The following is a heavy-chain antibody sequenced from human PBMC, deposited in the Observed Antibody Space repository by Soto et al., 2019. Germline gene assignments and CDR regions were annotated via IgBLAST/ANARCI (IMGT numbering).Heavy chain of an antibody. D-gene: IGHD3-3*01. CDR1: GFTFSSYG. CDR3: AKVLERITIFGWFDP. V-gene: IGHV3-30*18. J-gene: IGHJ5*02. CDR2: ISYDGSNK. Sequence: QVQLVESGGGVVQPGRSLRLSCAASGFTFSSYGMHWVRQAPGKGLEWVAVISYDGSNKYYADSVKGRFTISRDNSKNTLYLQMNSLRAEDTAVYYCAKVLERITIFGWFDPWGQGTLVTVSS.